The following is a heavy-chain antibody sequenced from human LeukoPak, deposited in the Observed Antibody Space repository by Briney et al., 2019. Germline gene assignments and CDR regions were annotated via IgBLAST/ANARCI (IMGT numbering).Heavy chain of an antibody. CDR2: IYYSGST. V-gene: IGHV4-59*01. CDR3: ASGGYSYGYSGYYYGMDV. D-gene: IGHD5-18*01. Sequence: SETLSLTCTVSGGSISSYYWSWIRQPPGKGLEWIGYIYYSGSTNYNPSLKSRVTISVDTSKNQFSLKLSSVTAADTAVYYCASGGYSYGYSGYYYGMDVWGQGTTVTVSS. CDR1: GGSISSYY. J-gene: IGHJ6*02.